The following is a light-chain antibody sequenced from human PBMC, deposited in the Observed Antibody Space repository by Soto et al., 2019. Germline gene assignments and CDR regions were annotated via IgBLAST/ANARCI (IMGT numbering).Light chain of an antibody. CDR2: EVS. V-gene: IGLV2-14*01. CDR1: SSDVGGYNY. CDR3: SSYTSFHTYV. J-gene: IGLJ1*01. Sequence: QSALTQPASVSGSPGQSITISCTGTSSDVGGYNYVSWYQQHPGKAPKLMIYEVSNWPSGVSRRFSGSKSGNTASLTISGLQAEDEADHYCSSYTSFHTYVFGTGTKLTVL.